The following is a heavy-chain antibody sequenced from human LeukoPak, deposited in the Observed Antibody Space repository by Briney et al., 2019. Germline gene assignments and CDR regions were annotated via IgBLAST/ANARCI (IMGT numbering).Heavy chain of an antibody. Sequence: GSLRLSCAASRFTFSSYWMSWVRQAPGKGLEWVANIKQDGSEIHYVDSVRGRFTISRDNAKNSLYLQMNSLRVEDTAVYYCARDTRGIFDYWGQGTLVTVSS. J-gene: IGHJ4*02. V-gene: IGHV3-7*01. CDR2: IKQDGSEI. CDR3: ARDTRGIFDY. D-gene: IGHD3-10*01. CDR1: RFTFSSYW.